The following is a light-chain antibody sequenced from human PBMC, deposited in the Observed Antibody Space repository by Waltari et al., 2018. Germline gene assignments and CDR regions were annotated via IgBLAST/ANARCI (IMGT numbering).Light chain of an antibody. Sequence: SYVLTQPPSVSVAPGETARITCEGNHIGSKSVHWYQQKPGQAPMMVIYHDSDRPPGIPERFSGSNSGNMATLTISRGGAGDEAEYYCQVGETGRDDVIFGGGTKVTVL. J-gene: IGLJ2*01. V-gene: IGLV3-21*01. CDR1: HIGSKS. CDR2: HDS. CDR3: QVGETGRDDVI.